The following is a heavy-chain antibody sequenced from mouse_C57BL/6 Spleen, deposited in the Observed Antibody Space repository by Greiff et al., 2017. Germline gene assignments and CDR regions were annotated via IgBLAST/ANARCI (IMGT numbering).Heavy chain of an antibody. J-gene: IGHJ2*01. D-gene: IGHD2-4*01. CDR2: IYPGSGNT. Sequence: VQLQESGAELVRPGASVKLSCKASGYTFTDYYINWVKQRPGQGLEWIARIYPGSGNTYYNEKFKGKATLTAEKSSSTAYMQLSSLTSEDSAVYFCARGGYDYDGYYLDYWGQGTTRTVSS. V-gene: IGHV1-76*01. CDR1: GYTFTDYY. CDR3: ARGGYDYDGYYLDY.